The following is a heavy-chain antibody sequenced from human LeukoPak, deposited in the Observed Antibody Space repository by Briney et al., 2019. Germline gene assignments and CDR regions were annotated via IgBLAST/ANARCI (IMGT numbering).Heavy chain of an antibody. CDR1: GFTFSSYS. V-gene: IGHV3-23*01. D-gene: IGHD3-9*01. J-gene: IGHJ3*02. Sequence: PGGSLRLSCAASGFTFSSYSMNWVRQAPGKGLEWVSAISGSGGSTYYADSVKGRFTISRDNSKNTLYLQMNSLRAEDTAVYYCAKDLYDILTGYYMGDAFDIWGQGTMVTVSS. CDR3: AKDLYDILTGYYMGDAFDI. CDR2: ISGSGGST.